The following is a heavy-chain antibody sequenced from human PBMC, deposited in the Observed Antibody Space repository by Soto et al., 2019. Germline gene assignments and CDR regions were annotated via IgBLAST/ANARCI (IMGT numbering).Heavy chain of an antibody. CDR2: IYYSGST. Sequence: TETLPPTCTVSGGSVSSGTYFWSWIRQSPGKRLEWIAYIYYSGSTNHNPSLKSRATISVDTSKSQVSLTLTSVTAADAAVYYCARYPNYYYDGFDVLGQWTTVT. J-gene: IGHJ6*02. D-gene: IGHD3-10*01. CDR1: GGSVSSGTYF. V-gene: IGHV4-61*01. CDR3: ARYPNYYYDGFDV.